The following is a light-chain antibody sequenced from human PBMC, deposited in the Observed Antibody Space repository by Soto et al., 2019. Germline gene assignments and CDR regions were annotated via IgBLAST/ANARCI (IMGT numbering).Light chain of an antibody. CDR2: GGS. Sequence: IQMTMSLSSLSAPVGDRVTMTCRASQSIGSYLNWYQQKPGKAPNLLIHGGSILQSGVPPRFSGGGGGTDFTLTIISLQPEDFTSYYCQQIYTLPLTFGGGTNVDI. J-gene: IGKJ4*01. V-gene: IGKV1-39*01. CDR1: QSIGSY. CDR3: QQIYTLPLT.